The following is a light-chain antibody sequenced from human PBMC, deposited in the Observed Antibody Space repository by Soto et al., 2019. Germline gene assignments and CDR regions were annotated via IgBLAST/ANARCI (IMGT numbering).Light chain of an antibody. V-gene: IGKV1-39*01. CDR2: AAT. Sequence: IQMTQSPSSLSASVGDRVTITCRASHSVASYFNWFQQRPGKAPSLLIYAATTLHTGVPSRFSGSRSGTNFTLTISRLQPEDFATYYCQESSTTPAFTFGPGTKVDIK. CDR3: QESSTTPAFT. J-gene: IGKJ3*01. CDR1: HSVASY.